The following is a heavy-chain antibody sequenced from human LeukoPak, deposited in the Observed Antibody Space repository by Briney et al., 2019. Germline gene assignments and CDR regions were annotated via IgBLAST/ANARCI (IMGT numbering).Heavy chain of an antibody. J-gene: IGHJ6*03. V-gene: IGHV4-59*01. Sequence: SETLSLTCTVSGGSISSYYWSWIRQPPGKGLEWIGYIYYSGSTNYNPSLKSRVTISVDTSKNQFSLKLSSVTAADTAVYYCARVRGSAEFHYMDVWGKGTTATVSS. CDR3: ARVRGSAEFHYMDV. D-gene: IGHD2-15*01. CDR2: IYYSGST. CDR1: GGSISSYY.